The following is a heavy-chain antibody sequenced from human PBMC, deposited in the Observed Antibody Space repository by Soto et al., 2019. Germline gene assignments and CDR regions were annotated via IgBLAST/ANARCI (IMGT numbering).Heavy chain of an antibody. Sequence: SVKVSCKASGGTFSSYAISWVRQASGQGLEWMGGIIPIFGTANYAQKFQGRVTITADKSTSTAYMELSSLRSEDTAVYYCARGRAIPYCGGDCPQYYFDYWGQGTLVTVSS. V-gene: IGHV1-69*06. J-gene: IGHJ4*02. CDR2: IIPIFGTA. CDR1: GGTFSSYA. D-gene: IGHD2-21*02. CDR3: ARGRAIPYCGGDCPQYYFDY.